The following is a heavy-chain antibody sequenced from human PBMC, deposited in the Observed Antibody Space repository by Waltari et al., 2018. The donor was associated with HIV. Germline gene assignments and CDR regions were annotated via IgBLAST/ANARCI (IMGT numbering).Heavy chain of an antibody. CDR3: AKSGGDILTGHSYYYYGMDV. Sequence: QLLESGGGLVQPGGYLRLSCAATGFTFSSYAITRARPAPGKGLEWVSGISGSGRSTYYADSVKGRFTISRDNSKNTVYLQMNSLRAEDTAVYYCAKSGGDILTGHSYYYYGMDVWGLGTTVTVSS. D-gene: IGHD3-9*01. J-gene: IGHJ6*02. V-gene: IGHV3-23*01. CDR1: GFTFSSYA. CDR2: ISGSGRST.